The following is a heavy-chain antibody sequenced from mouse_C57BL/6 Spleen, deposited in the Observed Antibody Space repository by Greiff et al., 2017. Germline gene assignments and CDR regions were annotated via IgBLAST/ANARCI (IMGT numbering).Heavy chain of an antibody. J-gene: IGHJ2*01. CDR3: AKEGIYYGNYEDY. Sequence: VQLQQPGTELVKPGASVKLSCKASGYTFTSYWMHWVKQRPGQGLEWIGNINPSNGGTNYNEKFKSKATLTVDKSSSTAYMQLSSLTSEDSAVYYCAKEGIYYGNYEDYWGQGTTRTVSS. CDR2: INPSNGGT. CDR1: GYTFTSYW. V-gene: IGHV1-53*01. D-gene: IGHD2-1*01.